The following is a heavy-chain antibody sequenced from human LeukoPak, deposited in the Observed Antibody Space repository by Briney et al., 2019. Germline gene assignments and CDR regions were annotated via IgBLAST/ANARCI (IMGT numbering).Heavy chain of an antibody. J-gene: IGHJ4*02. CDR2: IYTSGST. CDR3: ARARIDDYGNYEFDY. Sequence: SEPLSLTCTVSGGSISSYYWRWIRQPAGKGLQWIGRIYTSGSTNYNPSLKSRVTMSVDTSKNQYSLKLSSMTAADTAVYYCARARIDDYGNYEFDYWGQGTLVTVSS. CDR1: GGSISSYY. V-gene: IGHV4-4*07. D-gene: IGHD4-11*01.